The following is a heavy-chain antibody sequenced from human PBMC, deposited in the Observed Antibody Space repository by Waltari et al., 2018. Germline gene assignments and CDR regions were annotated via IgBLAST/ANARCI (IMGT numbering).Heavy chain of an antibody. CDR3: ARWNIGADY. CDR2: INTRSTTI. J-gene: IGHJ4*02. V-gene: IGHV3-48*04. CDR1: GFTFSIYS. Sequence: EVQLVESGGGSVQPGGSLRLSCAASGFTFSIYSMIWVRQAPGKGLELVSYINTRSTTIYYADSVKGRLTISRDNAKNSLFLQMNSLRAEDTAVYYCARWNIGADYWGQGTLVTVSS. D-gene: IGHD2-15*01.